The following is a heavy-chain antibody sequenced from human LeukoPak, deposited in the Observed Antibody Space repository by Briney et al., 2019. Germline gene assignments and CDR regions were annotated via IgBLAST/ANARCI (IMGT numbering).Heavy chain of an antibody. J-gene: IGHJ3*02. CDR1: GFSRSTRRVG. Sequence: SGPTLSNPTQTLTVTFAFSGFSRSTRRVGVGWIRQPPRRALKCPPPIYWDADKRYIPSLKSRLTITKDTSKNQVVLTITTMDPVDTATYYCAHLGFNFGRGDFDIWGQGTVVTVSS. D-gene: IGHD3-10*02. V-gene: IGHV2-5*02. CDR3: AHLGFNFGRGDFDI. CDR2: IYWDADK.